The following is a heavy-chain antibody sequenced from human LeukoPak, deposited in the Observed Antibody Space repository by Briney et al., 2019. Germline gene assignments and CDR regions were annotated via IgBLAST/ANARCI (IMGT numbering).Heavy chain of an antibody. D-gene: IGHD5-18*01. CDR1: GFTFSSYS. CDR3: ARIGQLWLFPYYYYYMDV. J-gene: IGHJ6*03. CDR2: ISSSSSYI. V-gene: IGHV3-21*01. Sequence: GGSLRLSCAASGFTFSSYSMNWVRQAPGKGLEWVSSISSSSSYIYYADSVKGRFTISRDNSKNTLYLQMNSLRAEDTAVYYCARIGQLWLFPYYYYYMDVWGKGTTVTVSS.